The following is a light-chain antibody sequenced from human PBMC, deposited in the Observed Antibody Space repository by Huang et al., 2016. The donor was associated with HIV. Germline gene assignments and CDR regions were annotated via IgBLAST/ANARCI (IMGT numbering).Light chain of an antibody. CDR3: MQGKQLPYT. CDR2: ELS. Sequence: DIVMTQTPLSLSVTPGPPASISCKSSQGLLYREKIYLYWYLQKPGQSPQLLIYELSNLFSGGPDRFSGSGSPTDFTLKISRVETEDVGVYYCMQGKQLPYTFGQGTRLEIK. J-gene: IGKJ2*01. CDR1: QGLLYREKIY. V-gene: IGKV2-29*02.